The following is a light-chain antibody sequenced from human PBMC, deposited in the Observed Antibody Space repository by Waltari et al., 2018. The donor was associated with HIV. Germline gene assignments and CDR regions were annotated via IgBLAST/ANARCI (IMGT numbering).Light chain of an antibody. J-gene: IGKJ4*01. CDR2: LDS. Sequence: DIVITQSPVSLPVTPGEAASISCRSSQSLLHRNGFHYLDWYLQKPGQSPQLLIYLDSNRASGVPDRFSGSGSGTDFTLKISRVEAEDVGVYYCMQALQTPTFGGGTKVEI. CDR1: QSLLHRNGFHY. CDR3: MQALQTPT. V-gene: IGKV2-28*01.